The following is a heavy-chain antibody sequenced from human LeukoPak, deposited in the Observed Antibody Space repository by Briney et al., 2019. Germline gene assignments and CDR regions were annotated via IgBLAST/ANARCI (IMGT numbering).Heavy chain of an antibody. CDR2: IKQDGSEE. CDR3: APRGVVIDY. D-gene: IGHD3-3*01. J-gene: IGHJ4*02. V-gene: IGHV3-7*02. CDR1: AFSFSDYW. Sequence: GGSLRLSCAASAFSFSDYWMTWVRQAPGKGLHWVAHIKQDGSEEYYVDSVKGRFTISRDNAKTSLYLQMNSLRDEDTAVYYCAPRGVVIDYWGQGTLVTVSS.